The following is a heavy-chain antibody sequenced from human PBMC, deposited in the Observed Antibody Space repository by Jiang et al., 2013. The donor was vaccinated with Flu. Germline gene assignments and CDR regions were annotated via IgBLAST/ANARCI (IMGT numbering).Heavy chain of an antibody. D-gene: IGHD2/OR15-2a*01. CDR3: ARRDCSTNNCYLTGGRFWFDP. CDR1: GGSISNYY. J-gene: IGHJ5*02. CDR2: IRNSGDT. V-gene: IGHV4-59*01. Sequence: VSGGSISNYYWSWMRQPPEKGLEWIGYIRNSGDTKYNPSLKSRVTISVDTSMNQFSLKLTSVTAADTAVYYCARRDCSTNNCYLTGGRFWFDPWGQGTLVTVSS.